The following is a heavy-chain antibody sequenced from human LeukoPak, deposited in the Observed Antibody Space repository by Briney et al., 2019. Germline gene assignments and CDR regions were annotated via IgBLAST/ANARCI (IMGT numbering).Heavy chain of an antibody. CDR2: IYPGDSDT. D-gene: IGHD3-22*01. J-gene: IGHJ4*02. CDR1: GYSFTSYW. Sequence: GESLKISCKGSGYSFTSYWIGWVRQMPGKGLEWMGIIYPGDSDTRYSPSFQGQVTISADKSISTAYLQWSSLKASDTAMYYCASPGLDRSGYYLLWYWGQGTLVTVSS. V-gene: IGHV5-51*01. CDR3: ASPGLDRSGYYLLWY.